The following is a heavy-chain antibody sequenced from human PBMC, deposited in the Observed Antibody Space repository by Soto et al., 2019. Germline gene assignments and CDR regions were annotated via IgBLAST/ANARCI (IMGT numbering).Heavy chain of an antibody. CDR2: IYYSGST. CDR3: ARSLNYYDSSGSHDAFDI. D-gene: IGHD3-22*01. CDR1: GGSISSYY. J-gene: IGHJ3*02. V-gene: IGHV4-59*01. Sequence: SEPQPHPCTVSGGSISSYYWSWIRQPPGKGLEWIGYIYYSGSTNYNPSLKSRVTISVDTSKNQFSLKLSSVTAADTAVYYCARSLNYYDSSGSHDAFDIWVQGTMVTVSS.